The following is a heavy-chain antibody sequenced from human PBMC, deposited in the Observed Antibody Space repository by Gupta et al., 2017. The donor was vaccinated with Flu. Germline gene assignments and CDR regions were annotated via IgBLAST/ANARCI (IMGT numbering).Heavy chain of an antibody. Sequence: QLRESGPRLLKPSQTLSLTGSVSGGSVNVFSYFWSWIRQHPEKGLEGIGYVHSSGNTYYNPSLRSRLMMSIDTSKNEFSLEVTSVTAADTAMYYCARRGTYYFDFWGQGALVTVSS. D-gene: IGHD1-7*01. CDR3: ARRGTYYFDF. CDR1: GGSVNVFSYF. V-gene: IGHV4-31*03. CDR2: VHSSGNT. J-gene: IGHJ4*02.